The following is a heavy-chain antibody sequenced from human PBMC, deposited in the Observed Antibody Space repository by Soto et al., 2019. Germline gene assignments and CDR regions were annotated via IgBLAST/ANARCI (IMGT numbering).Heavy chain of an antibody. J-gene: IGHJ4*02. CDR2: IYYSGST. V-gene: IGHV4-30-4*01. CDR3: ARDPGIGDTAMVSREYYFDY. CDR1: GGSISSGDYY. D-gene: IGHD5-18*01. Sequence: SETLSLTCTVSGGSISSGDYYWSWIRQPPGKGLEWIGYIYYSGSTYYNPSLKSRVTISVDTSKNQFSLKLSSVTAADTAVYYCARDPGIGDTAMVSREYYFDYWGQGTLVTVSS.